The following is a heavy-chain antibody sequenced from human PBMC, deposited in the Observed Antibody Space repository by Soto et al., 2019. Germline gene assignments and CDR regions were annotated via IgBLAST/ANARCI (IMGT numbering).Heavy chain of an antibody. CDR3: ARGHSTDCSNGVCSFFYNHEMDV. CDR1: GYSYTEYH. D-gene: IGHD2-8*01. CDR2: INPKSGGT. J-gene: IGHJ6*02. V-gene: IGHV1-2*04. Sequence: GSPLKRDRKGSGYSYTEYHIHWRRKATGQGLEWLGRINPKSGGTSTAQKFQGWVTMTRDRSISTVYMELTRLRSDDTAVYFCARGHSTDCSNGVCSFFYNHEMDVWGQGTTVTVSS.